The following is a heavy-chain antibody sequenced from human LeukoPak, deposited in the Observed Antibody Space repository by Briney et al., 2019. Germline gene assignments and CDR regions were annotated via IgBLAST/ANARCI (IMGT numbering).Heavy chain of an antibody. V-gene: IGHV3-33*01. J-gene: IGHJ4*02. CDR3: ARAGATGYPKAPFDY. CDR2: IWYDGSNK. CDR1: GFTFSSYG. D-gene: IGHD3-9*01. Sequence: GRSLRLSCAASGFTFSSYGMHWVRQAPGKGLKWVAVIWYDGSNKYYADSVKGRFTISRDNSKNTLYLQMNSLRAEDTAVYYCARAGATGYPKAPFDYWGQGTLVTVSS.